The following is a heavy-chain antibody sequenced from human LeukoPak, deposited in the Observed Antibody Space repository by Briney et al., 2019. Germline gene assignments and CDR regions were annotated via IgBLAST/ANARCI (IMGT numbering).Heavy chain of an antibody. CDR1: GGSISSYY. J-gene: IGHJ4*02. V-gene: IGHV4-59*01. CDR2: IYYSGST. CDR3: ARSTKSRYCTNGVCYTGGVFDY. D-gene: IGHD2-8*01. Sequence: SETLSLTCTVSGGSISSYYWSWIRQPPGRGLEWIGYIYYSGSTNYNPSLKSRVTISVDTSKNPFSLKLSSVTAADTAVYYCARSTKSRYCTNGVCYTGGVFDYWGQGTLVTVSS.